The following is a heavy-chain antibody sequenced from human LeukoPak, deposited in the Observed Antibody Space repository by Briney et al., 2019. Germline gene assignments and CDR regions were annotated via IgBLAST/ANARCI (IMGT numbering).Heavy chain of an antibody. CDR1: GFTFSNAW. V-gene: IGHV3-9*01. D-gene: IGHD1-26*01. CDR3: AKDFGGEWELLSLGFDY. CDR2: ISWNSGSI. J-gene: IGHJ4*02. Sequence: PGGSLRLSCAASGFTFSNAWMSWVRQAPGKGLEWVSGISWNSGSIGYADSVKGRFTISRDNAKNSLYLQMNSLRAEDTALYYCAKDFGGEWELLSLGFDYWGQGTLVTVSS.